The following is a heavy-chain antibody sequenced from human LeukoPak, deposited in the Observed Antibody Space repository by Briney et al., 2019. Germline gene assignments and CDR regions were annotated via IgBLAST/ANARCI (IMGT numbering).Heavy chain of an antibody. V-gene: IGHV3-23*01. CDR3: AKDRSSSWYARDDY. J-gene: IGHJ4*02. Sequence: LPGGSLRLSCAASGFTFSSYAMSWVRQAPGKGLEWISAISGSGGSTYNADSVKGRFTISRDNSKNTLYLQMNSLRAEDTAVYYCAKDRSSSWYARDDYWGQGTLVTVSS. CDR2: ISGSGGST. CDR1: GFTFSSYA. D-gene: IGHD6-13*01.